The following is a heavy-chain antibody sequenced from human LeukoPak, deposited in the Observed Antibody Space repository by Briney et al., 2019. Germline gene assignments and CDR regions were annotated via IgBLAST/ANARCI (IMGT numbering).Heavy chain of an antibody. CDR2: IIPIFGTA. J-gene: IGHJ4*02. CDR3: ARGPQYGDYGYYFDY. CDR1: GGTFSSYA. V-gene: IGHV1-69*13. D-gene: IGHD4-17*01. Sequence: SVKVSCKASGGTFSSYAISWVRQAPGQGLEWMGGIIPIFGTANYAQKFQGRVTITADEPTSTAYMELSSLRSEDTAVYYCARGPQYGDYGYYFDYWGQGTLVTVSS.